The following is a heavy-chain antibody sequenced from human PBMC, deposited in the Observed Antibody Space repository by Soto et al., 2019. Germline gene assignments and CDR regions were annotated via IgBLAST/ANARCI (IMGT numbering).Heavy chain of an antibody. D-gene: IGHD2-2*02. V-gene: IGHV1-46*01. J-gene: IGHJ6*02. Sequence: ASVKVSCKASGYTFTSYYMHWVRQAPGQGLEGMGIINPSGGSTSYAQKFQGRVTMTRDTSTSTVYMELSSLRSEDTAVYYCARDQRDIVVVPAAIEYYYGMDVWGQGTTVTVSS. CDR2: INPSGGST. CDR1: GYTFTSYY. CDR3: ARDQRDIVVVPAAIEYYYGMDV.